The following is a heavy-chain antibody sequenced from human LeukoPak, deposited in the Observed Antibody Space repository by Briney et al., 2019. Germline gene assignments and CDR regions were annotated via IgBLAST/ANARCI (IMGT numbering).Heavy chain of an antibody. CDR2: IKKDGSEK. V-gene: IGHV3-7*01. CDR3: ARGVGSSGYLFNY. J-gene: IGHJ4*02. D-gene: IGHD3-22*01. Sequence: GGSLRLSCAASGFIFSNYWMNWVRQTPGKGLEWVANIKKDGSEKYYVDSVRGRFTISRDNAKNSLYLQMNSLRAEDTAVYYCARGVGSSGYLFNYWGQGTLVTISS. CDR1: GFIFSNYW.